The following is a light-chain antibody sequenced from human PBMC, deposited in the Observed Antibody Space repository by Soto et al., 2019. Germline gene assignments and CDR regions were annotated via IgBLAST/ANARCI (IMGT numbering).Light chain of an antibody. CDR2: GAS. Sequence: EIVLTQSPGTLSLSPGERATLSCRVSQSVTSNYIAWYQQKPGQAPRLLIYGASTRATGIQARFTGSGSGTEFTLTIRSLQPDDFATYYCQHYNSYSEAFGQGTKVDIK. CDR3: QHYNSYSEA. J-gene: IGKJ1*01. CDR1: QSVTSNY. V-gene: IGKV3-20*01.